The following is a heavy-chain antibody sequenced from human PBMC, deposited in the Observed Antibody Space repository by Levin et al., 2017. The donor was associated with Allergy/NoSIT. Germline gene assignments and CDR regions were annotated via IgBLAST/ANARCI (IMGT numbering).Heavy chain of an antibody. CDR2: IYSGGAT. J-gene: IGHJ4*02. CDR3: GRGPTGIPLPGPPDVY. V-gene: IGHV3-66*01. Sequence: GGSLRLSCAASGFTVSNNYMSWVRLAPGKGLEWVSLIYSGGATYYADSVKGRFTISRDSSKNTLNLQMNSLRAEDTAVYYCGRGPTGIPLPGPPDVYWGQGTLVTVSS. CDR1: GFTVSNNY. D-gene: IGHD6-19*01.